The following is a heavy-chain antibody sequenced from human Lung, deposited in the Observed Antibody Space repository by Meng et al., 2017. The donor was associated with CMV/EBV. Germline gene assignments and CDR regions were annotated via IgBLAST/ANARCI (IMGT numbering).Heavy chain of an antibody. V-gene: IGHV3-64*02. CDR1: GFTFSSYA. CDR3: ARVRGTTPLFDY. J-gene: IGHJ4*02. Sequence: GESLKISCAASGFTFSSYAMHWVRQAPGKGLEYVSAISSNGGSTYYADSVKGRFTISRDNSKNTLYLQMGSLRAEDMAVYYCARVRGTTPLFDYWGQGPLVTVSS. CDR2: ISSNGGST. D-gene: IGHD1-7*01.